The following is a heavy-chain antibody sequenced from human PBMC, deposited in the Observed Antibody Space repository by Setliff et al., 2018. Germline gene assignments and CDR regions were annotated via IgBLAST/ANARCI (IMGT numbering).Heavy chain of an antibody. CDR1: GYEFTNYW. CDR2: LFPGDSDT. J-gene: IGHJ4*02. Sequence: GESLTISCQTSGYEFTNYWIAWVRQTPGKGLEWMGSLFPGDSDTKYSPSFQGQVTISVDTSITTAYLQWDSLQASDSAIYYCATNGASGSYYHFGSWGQGTLVTVSS. CDR3: ATNGASGSYYHFGS. D-gene: IGHD3-10*01. V-gene: IGHV5-51*01.